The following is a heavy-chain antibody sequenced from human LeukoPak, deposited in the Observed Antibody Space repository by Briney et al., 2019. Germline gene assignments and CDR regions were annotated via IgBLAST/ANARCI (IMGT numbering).Heavy chain of an antibody. J-gene: IGHJ4*02. V-gene: IGHV3-11*01. Sequence: PGGSLRLSCAASGFTFSDYYMSRIRQAPGRGLEWVSYISTSGSTIYYADSVKGRFTISRDNSKNTLYLQMNSLRAEDTAVYYCAKDPAYYYDSSGYITYFDYWGQGTLVTVSS. CDR2: ISTSGSTI. D-gene: IGHD3-22*01. CDR3: AKDPAYYYDSSGYITYFDY. CDR1: GFTFSDYY.